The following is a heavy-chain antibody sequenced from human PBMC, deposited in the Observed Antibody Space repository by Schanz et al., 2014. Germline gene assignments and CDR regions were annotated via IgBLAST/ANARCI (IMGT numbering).Heavy chain of an antibody. CDR2: VRKKECSDDTE. CDR1: GFSFSDHA. D-gene: IGHD3-9*01. Sequence: EVELVESGGGLVQPGGSLRLSCAASGFSFSDHAMDWVRQAAGKGLEWVGRVRKKECSDDTEEYAASVRGRCTMSRDGAKNVMKVQMNSLKTEDAAMYVCDREGATTPVAGRRAFNWLGRFDYWGQGALVTVSS. CDR3: DREGATTPVAGRRAFNWLGRFDY. J-gene: IGHJ4*02. V-gene: IGHV3-72*01.